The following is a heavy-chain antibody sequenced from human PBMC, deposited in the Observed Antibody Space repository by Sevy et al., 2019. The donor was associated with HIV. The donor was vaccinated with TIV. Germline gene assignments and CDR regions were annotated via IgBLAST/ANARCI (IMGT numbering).Heavy chain of an antibody. CDR2: ISVSGGST. CDR1: GFTFSTYA. V-gene: IGHV3-23*01. J-gene: IGHJ6*02. Sequence: GGFLRLSCLASGFTFSTYAMSWVRQAPGKGLEWVSAISVSGGSTYYADSVEGRFTISRDKSKKTRNLQMNSLRAEDTAVYYCAKGDITFYGMDVWGQGTTVTVSS. CDR3: AKGDITFYGMDV. D-gene: IGHD2-15*01.